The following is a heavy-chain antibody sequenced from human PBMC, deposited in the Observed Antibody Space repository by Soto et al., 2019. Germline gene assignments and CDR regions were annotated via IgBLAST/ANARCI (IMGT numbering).Heavy chain of an antibody. V-gene: IGHV4-38-2*01. CDR2: IYHTGST. J-gene: IGHJ4*02. Sequence: SETLSLTCAVSGYSISNGYYWGWIRQPPGKGLEWIGSIYHTGSTYYNPSLKSRVTISVDTSKNQFSLKLSSVTAADTAVYYCARRHSSNWYGLDYWGQGTLVTVSS. CDR3: ARRHSSNWYGLDY. CDR1: GYSISNGYY. D-gene: IGHD6-13*01.